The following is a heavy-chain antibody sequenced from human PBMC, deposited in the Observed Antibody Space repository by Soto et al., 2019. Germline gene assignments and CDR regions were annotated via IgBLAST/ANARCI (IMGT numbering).Heavy chain of an antibody. D-gene: IGHD2-8*01. CDR1: GFTFDNYA. V-gene: IGHV3-9*01. J-gene: IGHJ4*02. Sequence: EVPLVESGGDLVQPGRSLRLSCAASGFTFDNYAMHWVRQVPGKAPEWVSGISWNSGTTGYADSVKGRFTISRDSARNSLYLQMNSLRPEDTALYYCAKDVRDLWWGGGYFENWGQGTPVTVSS. CDR3: AKDVRDLWWGGGYFEN. CDR2: ISWNSGTT.